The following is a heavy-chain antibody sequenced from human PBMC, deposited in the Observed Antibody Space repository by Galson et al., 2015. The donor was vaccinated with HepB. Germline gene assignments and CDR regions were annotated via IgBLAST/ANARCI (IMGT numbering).Heavy chain of an antibody. CDR3: ARDGSHYELDL. CDR2: ISYDGSDK. Sequence: SLRLSCAASGFTFSRYDMHWVRQAPGKGLEWVALISYDGSDKTYANAVKGRFTISRDDSTKTIFLQMESLRVDDTAVYYCARDGSHYELDLWGQGTRVTVSS. V-gene: IGHV3-30*03. J-gene: IGHJ5*02. CDR1: GFTFSRYD. D-gene: IGHD2-15*01.